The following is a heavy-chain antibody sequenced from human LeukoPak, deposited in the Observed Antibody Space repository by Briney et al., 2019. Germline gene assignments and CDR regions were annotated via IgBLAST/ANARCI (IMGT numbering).Heavy chain of an antibody. CDR1: GYPFSDHY. J-gene: IGHJ4*02. Sequence: GGSLRLSCAASGYPFSDHYIDWVRQAPGKGLEWVGQTRNKANNYATEHAASIKGRFIISRDDSRNSVYLQMNSLKTEDTALYYCAKDIGFVLDTAMFDYWGQGTLVTVSS. D-gene: IGHD5-18*01. CDR3: AKDIGFVLDTAMFDY. CDR2: TRNKANNYAT. V-gene: IGHV3-72*01.